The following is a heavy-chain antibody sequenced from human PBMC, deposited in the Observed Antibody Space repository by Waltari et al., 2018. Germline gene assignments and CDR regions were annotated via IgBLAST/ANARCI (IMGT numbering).Heavy chain of an antibody. J-gene: IGHJ4*02. CDR1: GGSISSHY. V-gene: IGHV4-59*11. Sequence: QVQLQESGPGLVKPSETLSLTCTVSGGSISSHYWSWIRQPPGKGLEWIGYIYYSGSTNYNPSLKSRVTISVDTSKNQCSLKLSSVTAADTAVYYCARDDGYDILTGYYRGPHFDYWGQGTLVTVSS. D-gene: IGHD3-9*01. CDR3: ARDDGYDILTGYYRGPHFDY. CDR2: IYYSGST.